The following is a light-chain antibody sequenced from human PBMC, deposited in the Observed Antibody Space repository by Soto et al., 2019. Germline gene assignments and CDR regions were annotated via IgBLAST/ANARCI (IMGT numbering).Light chain of an antibody. CDR1: SSNIGGGYD. Sequence: QSVLTQPPSVSGAPGQRVTISCTGSSSNIGGGYDVHWYQQLPGTAPKLLIYGNNNRPSGVPDRFSGSKSGTSASLAITGLQAEDEADYYCQSHDSSLSGFYVFGTGTKLTVL. CDR3: QSHDSSLSGFYV. CDR2: GNN. J-gene: IGLJ1*01. V-gene: IGLV1-40*01.